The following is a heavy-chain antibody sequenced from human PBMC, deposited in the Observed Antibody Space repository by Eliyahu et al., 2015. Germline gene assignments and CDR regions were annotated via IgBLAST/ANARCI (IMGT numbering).Heavy chain of an antibody. CDR1: GFIFSXYA. V-gene: IGHV3-23*01. CDR2: ISGSXSGSDFTR. D-gene: IGHD4-23*01. CDR3: AIYGGKVPGVA. Sequence: EVQLLESGGGLVQPGGSLSLXCEGSGFIFSXYAMTWVRQAPGKGLGWVSGISGSXSGSDFTRDYADSVKGRFTISRDNSKNMLSLQMNSLRVEDTAVYYCAIYGGKVPGVAWGQGTLVTVSS. J-gene: IGHJ5*02.